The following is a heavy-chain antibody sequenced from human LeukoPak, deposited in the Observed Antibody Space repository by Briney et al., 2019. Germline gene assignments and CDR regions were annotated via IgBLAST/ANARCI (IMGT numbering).Heavy chain of an antibody. Sequence: ASVKVSCKASGYTLTSYGISWVRQAPGQGLEWMGWISAYNGNTNYAQKLQGRVTMTTDTSTSTAYMELRSLRSDDTAVYYCARDLDDYYDSSGSIGFDYWGQGTLVTVSS. V-gene: IGHV1-18*01. D-gene: IGHD3-22*01. CDR1: GYTLTSYG. CDR2: ISAYNGNT. CDR3: ARDLDDYYDSSGSIGFDY. J-gene: IGHJ4*02.